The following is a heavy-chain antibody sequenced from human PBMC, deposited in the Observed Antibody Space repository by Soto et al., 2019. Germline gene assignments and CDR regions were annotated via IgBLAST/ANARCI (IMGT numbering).Heavy chain of an antibody. CDR1: CGSVISYY. V-gene: IGHV4-59*02. D-gene: IGHD6-13*01. Sequence: SETLSLTCTVSCGSVISYYWSWIRQSPGRGLEWIGYIYHSVSTHFNPSLKSRATMSIDTSKNQFSLKLSSVTAADTAVYYCARVETAAGTRYFDYWGQGTLVTVSS. CDR3: ARVETAAGTRYFDY. CDR2: IYHSVST. J-gene: IGHJ4*02.